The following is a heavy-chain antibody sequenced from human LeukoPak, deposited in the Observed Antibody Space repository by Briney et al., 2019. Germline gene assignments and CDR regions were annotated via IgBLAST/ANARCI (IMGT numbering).Heavy chain of an antibody. CDR3: ANTSFISSCLDY. D-gene: IGHD6-13*01. Sequence: GGSLRLSCAASGFTFSSYAMSWVRQAPGKGLEWVSAISGSGGSTYYAVSGKGRFTISRDNSKNSLYLRMNSLRAEDTAVYYCANTSFISSCLDYWSQGTLVTFPS. CDR2: ISGSGGST. CDR1: GFTFSSYA. V-gene: IGHV3-23*01. J-gene: IGHJ4*01.